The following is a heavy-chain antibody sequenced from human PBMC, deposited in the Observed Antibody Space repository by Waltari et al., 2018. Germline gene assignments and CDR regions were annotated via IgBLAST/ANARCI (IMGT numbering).Heavy chain of an antibody. V-gene: IGHV5-10-1*03. Sequence: EVQLVQSGAEVKKPGESLRISCKGSGYSFTSYWISWVRQMPGKGLEWMGRIEPSDSYTNYNPPFQGHVTISADKSISTAYLQWSSLKASDTAMYYCARHLGHVLRFLEWLSPLDYWGQGTLVTVSS. D-gene: IGHD3-3*01. CDR3: ARHLGHVLRFLEWLSPLDY. CDR2: IEPSDSYT. CDR1: GYSFTSYW. J-gene: IGHJ4*02.